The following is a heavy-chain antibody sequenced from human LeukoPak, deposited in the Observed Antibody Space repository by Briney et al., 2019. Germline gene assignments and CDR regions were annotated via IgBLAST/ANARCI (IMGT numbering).Heavy chain of an antibody. J-gene: IGHJ4*02. Sequence: PGGSLRLSCAASGLTFSSYAMSWVRQAPGKGLEWVSVISGSGSSTYYADSVKGRFTISRDNSKNTLYLQMNSLRAEDTAVYYCAKGGLYYYDSSGYFDYWGQGTLVTVSS. CDR1: GLTFSSYA. D-gene: IGHD3-22*01. V-gene: IGHV3-23*01. CDR2: ISGSGSST. CDR3: AKGGLYYYDSSGYFDY.